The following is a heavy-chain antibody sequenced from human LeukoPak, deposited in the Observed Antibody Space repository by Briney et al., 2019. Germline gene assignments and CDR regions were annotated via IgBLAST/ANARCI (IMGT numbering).Heavy chain of an antibody. V-gene: IGHV1-2*02. CDR1: GYTFTGYY. D-gene: IGHD3-10*01. CDR3: ARDAGSSVGFGELLIRYYFDY. CDR2: INPNSGGT. J-gene: IGHJ4*02. Sequence: ASVRVSCKASGYTFTGYYMHWVRQAPGQGLEWMGWINPNSGGTNYAQKFQGRVTMTRDTSISTAYMELSRLRSDDTAVYYCARDAGSSVGFGELLIRYYFDYWGQGTLVTVSS.